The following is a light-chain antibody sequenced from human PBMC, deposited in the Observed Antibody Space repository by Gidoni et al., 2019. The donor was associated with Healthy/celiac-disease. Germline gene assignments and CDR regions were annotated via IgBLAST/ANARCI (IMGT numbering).Light chain of an antibody. CDR2: QDS. V-gene: IGLV3-1*01. CDR3: QAWDSSTGV. CDR1: KLGDKY. J-gene: IGLJ1*01. Sequence: SYELTQPPSVSVSPGQTASITCSGDKLGDKYACWYQQKPGQSPGLVIYQDSTRPSGIPELFSGSNSGNTATLTISGTQAMDEADYYCQAWDSSTGVFGTGTKVTVL.